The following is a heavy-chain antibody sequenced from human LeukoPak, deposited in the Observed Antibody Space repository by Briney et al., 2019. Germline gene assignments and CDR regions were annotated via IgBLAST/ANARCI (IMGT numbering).Heavy chain of an antibody. V-gene: IGHV4-4*02. CDR3: VTNSWEY. D-gene: IGHD6-13*01. CDR2: IYHSGST. CDR1: GGSISSTNW. J-gene: IGHJ4*02. Sequence: PSGTLSLTCPVSGGSISSTNWWSWVRQPPGKGLEWIGEIYHSGSTKYNPSLKSRVTISVDKSKFQFSLKLTSVTAADTAVYYCVTNSWEYWGQGTLVTVSP.